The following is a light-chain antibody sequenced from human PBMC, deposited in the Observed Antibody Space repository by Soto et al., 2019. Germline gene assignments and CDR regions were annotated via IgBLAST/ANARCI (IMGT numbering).Light chain of an antibody. CDR2: DAS. Sequence: EIVLSQSPGTLSLSPGERATLYCRASQRVGIRYLAWYQQKPGQAPGLLIYDASSRATGIPDRFSGSGSGTDFTLTISRLEPEDFAVYYCQQYGTSFTFGGGTKVDIK. CDR3: QQYGTSFT. V-gene: IGKV3-20*01. CDR1: QRVGIRY. J-gene: IGKJ4*01.